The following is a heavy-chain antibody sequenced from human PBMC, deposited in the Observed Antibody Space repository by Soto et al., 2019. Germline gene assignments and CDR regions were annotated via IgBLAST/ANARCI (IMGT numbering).Heavy chain of an antibody. CDR2: ISGGGGST. J-gene: IGHJ2*01. Sequence: EVQLLESGGGLVQPGGSLRLSCAASGFTFSSYAMSWVRQAPGKGLEWVSAISGGGGSTYYADSVKGRFTISRDNSKNTMYLQINSLRAQDTAVYDCAKGGTIRYFDLWCRGTLVTVSS. V-gene: IGHV3-23*01. CDR1: GFTFSSYA. CDR3: AKGGTIRYFDL. D-gene: IGHD2-8*01.